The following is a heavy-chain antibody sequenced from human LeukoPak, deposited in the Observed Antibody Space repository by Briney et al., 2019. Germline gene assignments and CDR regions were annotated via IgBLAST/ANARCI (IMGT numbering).Heavy chain of an antibody. CDR1: GGSFSGYY. CDR2: INHSGST. CDR3: ARVGRPGY. J-gene: IGHJ4*02. V-gene: IGHV4-34*01. Sequence: SETLSLTCAVYGGSFSGYYWSWIRQPPGKGLEWIGEINHSGSTNYNPSLKSRVTISVDTSKNQFSLKLSSVTAADTAAYYCARVGRPGYWGQGTLVTVSS. D-gene: IGHD3/OR15-3a*01.